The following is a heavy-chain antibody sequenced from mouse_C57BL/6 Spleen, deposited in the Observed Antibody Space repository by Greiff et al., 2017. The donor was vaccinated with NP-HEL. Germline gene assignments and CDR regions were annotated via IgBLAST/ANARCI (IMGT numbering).Heavy chain of an antibody. CDR2: IYPGDGDT. V-gene: IGHV1-82*01. Sequence: QVQLQQSGPELVKPGASVKISCKASGYEFSSSWMNWVKQRPGKGLEWIGRIYPGDGDTNYNGKFKGKATLTADKSSSTAYMQLSSLTSEDSAVYFCARGGDLEFAYWGQGTLVTVSA. CDR3: ARGGDLEFAY. J-gene: IGHJ3*01. CDR1: GYEFSSSW.